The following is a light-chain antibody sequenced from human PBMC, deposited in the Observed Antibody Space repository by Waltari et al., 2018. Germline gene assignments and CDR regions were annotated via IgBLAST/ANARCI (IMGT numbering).Light chain of an antibody. J-gene: IGLJ2*01. CDR1: KSNIGAYFA. CDR3: QSYDTTLSAVV. Sequence: QSVLTQPPSVSGAPGQRVTISCSGTKSNIGAYFAVLWYQQVPGTAPKLLLHSFSNRPSGVSDRFSGFKSGASASLVITGLQAEDEAMYYCQSYDTTLSAVVFGGGTRLTV. V-gene: IGLV1-40*01. CDR2: SFS.